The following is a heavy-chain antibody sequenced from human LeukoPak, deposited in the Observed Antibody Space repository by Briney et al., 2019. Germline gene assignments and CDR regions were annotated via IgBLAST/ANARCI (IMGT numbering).Heavy chain of an antibody. J-gene: IGHJ4*02. CDR2: MNPNSGNT. CDR3: ARIGVGDYIWGSYRYFYY. D-gene: IGHD3-16*02. CDR1: GYTLTSYD. Sequence: ASVKVSCKASGYTLTSYDINWVRQATGQGLEWMGWMNPNSGNTGYAQKFQGRVTMTRNTSISTAYMELSSLRSEDAAVYYCARIGVGDYIWGSYRYFYYWGQGTLVTVSS. V-gene: IGHV1-8*01.